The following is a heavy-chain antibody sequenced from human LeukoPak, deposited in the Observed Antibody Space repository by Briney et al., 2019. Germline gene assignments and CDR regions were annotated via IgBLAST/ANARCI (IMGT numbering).Heavy chain of an antibody. CDR3: ARQFHGSGYVDDL. V-gene: IGHV4-39*01. CDR2: IYYSGTT. Sequence: SETLSLTCSVSGGFISSSSYYWGWIRRPPGKGLEWIASIYYSGTTHYNPSLKSRVTMSVDTSKNQFSLKLSAVTAAGTAVYYCARQFHGSGYVDDLWGQGTLVTVSS. CDR1: GGFISSSSYY. J-gene: IGHJ5*02. D-gene: IGHD5-12*01.